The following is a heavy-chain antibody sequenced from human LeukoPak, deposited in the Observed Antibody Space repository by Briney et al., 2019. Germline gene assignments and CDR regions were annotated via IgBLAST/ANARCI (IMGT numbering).Heavy chain of an antibody. CDR2: IAFDGSNK. J-gene: IGHJ4*02. Sequence: GRSLRLSCAASGFTFSSYDMHWVRQAPGKGLEWVAVIAFDGSNKNYADSVKGRFTISRGNSKNTLYLQMNSLRAEDTAVYYCAKDGPGYGFDYWGQGTLVTVSS. V-gene: IGHV3-30*18. CDR3: AKDGPGYGFDY. D-gene: IGHD5-18*01. CDR1: GFTFSSYD.